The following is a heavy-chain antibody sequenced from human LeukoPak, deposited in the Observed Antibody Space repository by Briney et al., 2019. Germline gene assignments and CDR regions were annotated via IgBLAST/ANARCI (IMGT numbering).Heavy chain of an antibody. D-gene: IGHD3-10*01. CDR1: GYTFTGYY. J-gene: IGHJ6*03. V-gene: IGHV1-2*02. CDR2: INPNSGGT. CDR3: ASSGSNVRYYYYYMDV. Sequence: ASVKVSCKASGYTFTGYYMHWVRQAPGQGLEWMGWINPNSGGTNYAQKFQGRVTMTRDTSISTAYMELSRLRSDDTAVYYCASSGSNVRYYYYYMDVWGKGTTVTVSS.